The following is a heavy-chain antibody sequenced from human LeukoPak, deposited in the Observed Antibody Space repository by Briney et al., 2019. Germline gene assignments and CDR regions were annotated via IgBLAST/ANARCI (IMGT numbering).Heavy chain of an antibody. J-gene: IGHJ6*03. CDR2: IYYSGST. V-gene: IGHV4-61*01. CDR1: GGSISSSSYY. D-gene: IGHD5-18*01. Sequence: PSETLSLTCTVSGGSISSSSYYWSWIRQPPGKGLEWIGYIYYSGSTNYNPSLKSRVTISVDTSKNQFSLKLSSVTAADTAVYYCARDGYSYGNYYYYMDVWGKGTTVTVSS. CDR3: ARDGYSYGNYYYYMDV.